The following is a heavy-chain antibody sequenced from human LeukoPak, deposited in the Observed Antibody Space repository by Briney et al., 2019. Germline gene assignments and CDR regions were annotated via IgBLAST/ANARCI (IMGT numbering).Heavy chain of an antibody. J-gene: IGHJ5*02. CDR3: ARALTAVPRYYYDSSGFRGRNWFDP. V-gene: IGHV4-34*01. CDR1: GGSFSGYY. D-gene: IGHD3-22*01. Sequence: HSETLSLTCAVYGGSFSGYYWSWIRQPPGKGLEWIGEINHSGSTNYNPSLKSRVTISVDTSKNQFSLKLSSVTAADTAVYYCARALTAVPRYYYDSSGFRGRNWFDPWGQGTLVTVSS. CDR2: INHSGST.